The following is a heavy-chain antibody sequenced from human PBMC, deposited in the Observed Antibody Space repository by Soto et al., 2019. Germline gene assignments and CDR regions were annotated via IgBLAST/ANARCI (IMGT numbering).Heavy chain of an antibody. D-gene: IGHD1-26*01. V-gene: IGHV1-3*01. J-gene: IGHJ4*02. CDR2: INAGNGNT. CDR3: AAGGTSLVVATGYFDY. CDR1: GYTFTSYA. Sequence: ASVKVSCKASGYTFTSYAMHWVRQAPGQRLEWMGWINAGNGNTKYSQKFQGRVTITRDTSASTAYMELSSLRSEDTAVYYCAAGGTSLVVATGYFDYWGQGTLVTVSS.